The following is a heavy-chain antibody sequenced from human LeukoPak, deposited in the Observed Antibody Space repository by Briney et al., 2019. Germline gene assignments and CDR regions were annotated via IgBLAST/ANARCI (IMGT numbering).Heavy chain of an antibody. D-gene: IGHD3-22*01. CDR2: LYYSGST. Sequence: SETLSLTCTVSGGSISGSTFYWGWTRQPPGKGLEWIGSLYYSGSTYYNPSLKSRVTISVDTSKNQFSLKLSSVTAADTAVYYCARAGYYYDSKGKFDPWGQGTLVTVSS. CDR1: GGSISGSTFY. J-gene: IGHJ5*02. CDR3: ARAGYYYDSKGKFDP. V-gene: IGHV4-39*01.